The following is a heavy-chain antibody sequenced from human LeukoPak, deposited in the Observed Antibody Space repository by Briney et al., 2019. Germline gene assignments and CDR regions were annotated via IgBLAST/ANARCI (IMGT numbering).Heavy chain of an antibody. CDR2: ISDSGSN. Sequence: SETLSLTCTVSGGSTSSYYWSWIRQPPGKGLEWIGYISDSGSNDYNPSLKSRIVMSVETSKNKFSLKLNSVTAADMAVYFCARGGRKGVYAFGVWGQGTMVTVSS. V-gene: IGHV4-4*09. D-gene: IGHD1-14*01. CDR1: GGSTSSYY. J-gene: IGHJ3*01. CDR3: ARGGRKGVYAFGV.